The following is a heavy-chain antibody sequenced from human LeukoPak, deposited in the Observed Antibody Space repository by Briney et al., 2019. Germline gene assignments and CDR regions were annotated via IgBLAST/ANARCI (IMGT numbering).Heavy chain of an antibody. CDR2: ISSSSSYI. V-gene: IGHV3-21*01. J-gene: IGHJ4*02. CDR3: ARDYVIVGATAFDY. CDR1: GFTFSSYS. Sequence: GGSLRLSCAASGFTFSSYSMNWVRQAPGQGLEWVSSISSSSSYIYYADSVKGRFTISRDNAKNSLYLQMNSLRAEDTAVYYCARDYVIVGATAFDYWGQGTLVTVSS. D-gene: IGHD1-26*01.